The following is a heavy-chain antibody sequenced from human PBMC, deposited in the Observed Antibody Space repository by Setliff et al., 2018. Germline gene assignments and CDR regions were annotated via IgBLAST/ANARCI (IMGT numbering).Heavy chain of an antibody. J-gene: IGHJ3*02. D-gene: IGHD3-16*02. CDR3: ARDLYDYVWGTYRYHDAFDI. Sequence: LSLTCAVYGGSFSGYYWSWIRQPPGKGLEWIGEINHSGSTNYNPSLKSRVTISVDTSKNQFSLKLSSVTAADTAVYYCARDLYDYVWGTYRYHDAFDIWGQGTMVTVSS. V-gene: IGHV4-34*01. CDR1: GGSFSGYY. CDR2: INHSGST.